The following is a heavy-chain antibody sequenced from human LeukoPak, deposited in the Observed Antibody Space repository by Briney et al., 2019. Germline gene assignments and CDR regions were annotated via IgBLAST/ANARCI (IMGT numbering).Heavy chain of an antibody. CDR2: ISSSSSYI. D-gene: IGHD3-16*01. CDR3: ARGAEVWGTPYYFDY. J-gene: IGHJ4*02. V-gene: IGHV3-21*04. Sequence: PGGSLRLSCAASGFTFSSYSMNWVRQAPGKGLEWVSSISSSSSYIYYADSVKGRFTISRDNAKNSLYLQMNSLRAEDTAVYYCARGAEVWGTPYYFDYWGQGTLVTVSS. CDR1: GFTFSSYS.